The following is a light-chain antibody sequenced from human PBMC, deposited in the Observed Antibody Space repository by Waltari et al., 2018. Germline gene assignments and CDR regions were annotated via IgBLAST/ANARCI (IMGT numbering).Light chain of an antibody. CDR1: QDISNY. CDR2: DAS. V-gene: IGKV1-33*01. J-gene: IGKJ3*01. CDR3: QQYDNLLFT. Sequence: DIQMTQSPSSLSASVGDRVTITCQASQDISNYLNWYQQKPGKAPKLLIYDASNLETGVPSRVSGSGSGTDFTFTISSLQPEDIATYYCQQYDNLLFTFGPGTKVDIK.